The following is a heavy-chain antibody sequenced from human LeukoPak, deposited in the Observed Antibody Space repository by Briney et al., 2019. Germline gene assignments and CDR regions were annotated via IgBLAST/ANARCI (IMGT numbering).Heavy chain of an antibody. CDR1: GFTFSSYG. J-gene: IGHJ4*02. CDR2: ISGSGGST. D-gene: IGHD3-9*01. Sequence: GGSLRLSCAASGFTFSSYGMRWVRQAPGKGLEWVSAISGSGGSTYYADSVKGRFTISRDNSKNTLYLQMNSLRAEDTAVYYCAAHTFYDILTKFDYWGQGTLVTVSS. CDR3: AAHTFYDILTKFDY. V-gene: IGHV3-23*01.